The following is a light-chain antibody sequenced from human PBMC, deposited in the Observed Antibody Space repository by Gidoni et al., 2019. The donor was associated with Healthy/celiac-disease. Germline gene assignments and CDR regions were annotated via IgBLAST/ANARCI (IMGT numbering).Light chain of an antibody. CDR2: QDR. V-gene: IGLV3-1*01. CDR1: KLGDKY. J-gene: IGLJ1*01. CDR3: QAWDSSTGV. Sequence: SYELTQPPSVSVSPGQTASITCSGDKLGDKYACWYQQKPGQSPVLVIYQDRKRPSGIPDRFSGSNSGNTATLTISGTQAMDEADYYCQAWDSSTGVFGTGTKVTVL.